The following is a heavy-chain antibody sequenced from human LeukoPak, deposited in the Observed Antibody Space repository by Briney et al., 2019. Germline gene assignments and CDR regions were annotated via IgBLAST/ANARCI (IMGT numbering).Heavy chain of an antibody. CDR3: ARASARGDSSGYYEGGSAFDI. Sequence: PSQTLSLTCTVSGGSISSGDYYWSWIRQPPGKGLEWIGYIYYSGSTYYNPSLKSRVTISVDTSKNQFSLKLSSVTAADTAVYYCARASARGDSSGYYEGGSAFDIWGQGTMVTVSS. CDR1: GGSISSGDYY. D-gene: IGHD3-22*01. J-gene: IGHJ3*02. CDR2: IYYSGST. V-gene: IGHV4-30-4*01.